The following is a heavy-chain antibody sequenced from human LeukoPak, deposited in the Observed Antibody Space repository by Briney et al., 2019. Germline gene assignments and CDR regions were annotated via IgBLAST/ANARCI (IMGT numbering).Heavy chain of an antibody. V-gene: IGHV1-69*05. J-gene: IGHJ4*02. CDR1: GGTFSSYA. CDR3: ARDPDSSGWYGLDY. CDR2: IIPIFGTA. D-gene: IGHD6-19*01. Sequence: ASVKVSCKASGGTFSSYAISWVRQAPGQGLEWMGGIIPIFGTANYAQKFQGRVTMTRDMSTSTVYMELSSLRSEDTAVYYCARDPDSSGWYGLDYWGQGTLVTVSS.